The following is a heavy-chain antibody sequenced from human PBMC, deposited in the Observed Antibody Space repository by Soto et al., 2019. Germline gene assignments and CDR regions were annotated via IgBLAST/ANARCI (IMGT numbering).Heavy chain of an antibody. CDR2: ISSSSSYI. CDR3: ARDLTITIFGVVTTYGMDV. D-gene: IGHD3-3*01. CDR1: GFTFSSYS. Sequence: GGSLRLSCAASGFTFSSYSMNWVRQAPGKGLEWVSSISSSSSYIYYADSVKGRFTISRDNAKNSLYLQMNSLRAEDTAVHYCARDLTITIFGVVTTYGMDVWGQGTTVTVSS. V-gene: IGHV3-21*01. J-gene: IGHJ6*02.